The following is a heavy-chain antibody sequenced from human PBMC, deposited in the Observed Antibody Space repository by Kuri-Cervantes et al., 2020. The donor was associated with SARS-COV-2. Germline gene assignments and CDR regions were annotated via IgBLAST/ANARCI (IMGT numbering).Heavy chain of an antibody. D-gene: IGHD6-19*01. CDR1: GYTFTSYD. Sequence: ASAKVSCKASGYTFTSYDINWVRQATGQGLEWMGWMNPNSGNTGYAQKFQGRVTITRNTSISTAYMELSSLRSEDTAVYYCARGSSGWFPYYYFDYWGQGTLVTVSS. J-gene: IGHJ4*02. CDR2: MNPNSGNT. V-gene: IGHV1-8*03. CDR3: ARGSSGWFPYYYFDY.